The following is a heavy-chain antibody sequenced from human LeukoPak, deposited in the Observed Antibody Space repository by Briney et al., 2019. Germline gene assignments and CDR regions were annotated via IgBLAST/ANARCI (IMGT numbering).Heavy chain of an antibody. Sequence: SETLSLTRTVSGGSISSSSYYWGWIRQPPGKGLEWIGSIYYSGSTYYNPSLKSRVTISVDTSKNQFSLKLSSVTAADTAVYYCAAYGYSGFWGQGTLVTVSS. CDR2: IYYSGST. V-gene: IGHV4-39*01. CDR3: AAYGYSGF. CDR1: GGSISSSSYY. D-gene: IGHD5-12*01. J-gene: IGHJ4*02.